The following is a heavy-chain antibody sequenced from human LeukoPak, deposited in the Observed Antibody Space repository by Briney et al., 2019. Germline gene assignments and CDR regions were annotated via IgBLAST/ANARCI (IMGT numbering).Heavy chain of an antibody. CDR1: GFTFSSYA. D-gene: IGHD2-15*01. Sequence: PGRSLRLSCAASGFTFSSYAMHWVRQAPGKGLEWVAAISYDGRNKYYADSVKGRFTISRDNSKNTLNLQMNSLRTEDTAVFYCAKPRDIDSWAFDVWGQGTMVTVSS. CDR2: ISYDGRNK. CDR3: AKPRDIDSWAFDV. V-gene: IGHV3-30*18. J-gene: IGHJ3*01.